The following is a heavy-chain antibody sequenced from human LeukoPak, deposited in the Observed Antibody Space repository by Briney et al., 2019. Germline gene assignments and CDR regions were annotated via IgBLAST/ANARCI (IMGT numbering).Heavy chain of an antibody. CDR1: GFKFNDYA. D-gene: IGHD3-22*01. J-gene: IGHJ4*01. V-gene: IGHV3-9*01. CDR3: ARASNYYYDSSSYPDFDY. Sequence: GRSLRLSCAASGFKFNDYAMHWVRQAPGKGLEWVAGISWNSGSIAYVDSVKGRFTISRDNAKNSLYLQMNSLRAEDTAVYYCARASNYYYDSSSYPDFDYWGQGTLVTVSS. CDR2: ISWNSGSI.